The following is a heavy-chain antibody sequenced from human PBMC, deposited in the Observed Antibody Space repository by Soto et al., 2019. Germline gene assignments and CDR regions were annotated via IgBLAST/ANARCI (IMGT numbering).Heavy chain of an antibody. CDR2: ISWNSGTM. D-gene: IGHD2-2*01. V-gene: IGHV3-9*01. Sequence: EVQLVESGGGLVQPGRSLRLSCAASGFSFDEYAMHWVRQAPGKGLEWVSGISWNSGTMGYGDSVKGRFTISRDNAKNSLYLQMNSLRAEDTASYYCAKGFCSSTRCLTYSYMDVWGKGTTVTVSS. CDR1: GFSFDEYA. CDR3: AKGFCSSTRCLTYSYMDV. J-gene: IGHJ6*03.